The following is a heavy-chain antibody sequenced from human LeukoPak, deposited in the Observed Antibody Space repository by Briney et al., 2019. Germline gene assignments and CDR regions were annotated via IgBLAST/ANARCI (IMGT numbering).Heavy chain of an antibody. J-gene: IGHJ6*02. D-gene: IGHD2-2*01. Sequence: EASVKVSCKASGYTFTSYYMHWVRQAPGQGLEWMGIINPSGGSTSYAQKFQGRVTMTRDTSTSTVYMELSSLRSEDTAVYYCARVLDTDCSSTSCYPPPDYYYYGMDVWGQGTTVTVSS. CDR2: INPSGGST. CDR1: GYTFTSYY. CDR3: ARVLDTDCSSTSCYPPPDYYYYGMDV. V-gene: IGHV1-46*01.